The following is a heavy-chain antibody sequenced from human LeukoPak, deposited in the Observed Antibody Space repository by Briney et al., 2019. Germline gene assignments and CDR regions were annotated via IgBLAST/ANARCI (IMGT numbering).Heavy chain of an antibody. J-gene: IGHJ1*01. CDR3: ANDQKYALASAEYFQH. CDR2: ISYDGSNK. D-gene: IGHD2-2*01. V-gene: IGHV3-30-3*02. Sequence: GRSLRLSCAASGFTFSSYAMHWVRQAPGKGLEWVAVISYDGSNKYYADSVKGRFTISRDNSKNTLYLQMNSLRAEDTAVYYCANDQKYALASAEYFQHWGQGTLVTVSS. CDR1: GFTFSSYA.